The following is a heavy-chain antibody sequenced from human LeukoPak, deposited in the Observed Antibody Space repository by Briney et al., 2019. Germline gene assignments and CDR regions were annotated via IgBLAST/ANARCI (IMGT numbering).Heavy chain of an antibody. V-gene: IGHV3-30*03. CDR3: ARGGNYYGSGSQNAFDI. CDR1: GFTFNNYG. CDR2: ISNDGTDT. J-gene: IGHJ3*02. Sequence: GGSLRLSCAASGFTFNNYGMQWVRQAPGKGLEWVAVISNDGTDTHYADSVKGRFTISRDNSKNTLYLLMNSLRAEDTAVYYCARGGNYYGSGSQNAFDIWGQGTMVTVSS. D-gene: IGHD3-10*01.